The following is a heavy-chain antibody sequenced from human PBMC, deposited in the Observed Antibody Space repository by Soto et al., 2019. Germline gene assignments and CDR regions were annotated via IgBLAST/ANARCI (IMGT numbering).Heavy chain of an antibody. Sequence: PXETLSLTCTVSGASISGFYWSWIRKSAGKGLEWIGRIYATGTTDYNPSLKSRVMMSVDTSKKQFSLKLRSVTAADTAVYYCVRDGTKTLRDWFEPWGQGRSVNVSS. V-gene: IGHV4-4*07. J-gene: IGHJ5*02. CDR2: IYATGTT. CDR1: GASISGFY. D-gene: IGHD1-1*01. CDR3: VRDGTKTLRDWFEP.